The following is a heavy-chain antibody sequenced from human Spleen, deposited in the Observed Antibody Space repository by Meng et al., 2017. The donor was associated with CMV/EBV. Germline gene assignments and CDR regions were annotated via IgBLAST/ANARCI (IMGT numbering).Heavy chain of an antibody. D-gene: IGHD3-10*01. CDR2: IKEDGSER. CDR3: ARDNHGFGELREDV. CDR1: GFTFSNYW. V-gene: IGHV3-7*01. J-gene: IGHJ6*02. Sequence: GESLKISCAASGFTFSNYWMTWVRQAPGKGLEWVANIKEDGSERYYVDSVKGRFTISRDNAKNSLYLQMNSLRVEDTAVYYCARDNHGFGELREDVWGQGTTVTVSS.